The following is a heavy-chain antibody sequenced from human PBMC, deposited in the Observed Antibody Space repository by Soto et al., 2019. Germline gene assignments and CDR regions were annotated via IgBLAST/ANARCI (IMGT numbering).Heavy chain of an antibody. CDR2: ISSSGSTI. CDR1: GFTFSDYY. J-gene: IGHJ3*02. CDR3: ARDLIAAAGLHDAFDI. Sequence: GGSLRLSCAASGFTFSDYYMSWIRQAPGKGLEWVSYISSSGSTIYYADSVKGRFTISRDNAKNSLYLQMNSLRAEDTAVYYCARDLIAAAGLHDAFDIWGQGTMVTVSS. D-gene: IGHD6-13*01. V-gene: IGHV3-11*01.